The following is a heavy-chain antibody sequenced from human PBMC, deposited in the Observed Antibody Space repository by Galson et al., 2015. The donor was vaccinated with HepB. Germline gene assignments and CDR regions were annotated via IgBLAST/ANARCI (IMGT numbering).Heavy chain of an antibody. CDR3: AKEEGYGQADY. D-gene: IGHD2-15*01. J-gene: IGHJ4*02. CDR1: GFTLSSYG. V-gene: IGHV3-30*18. CDR2: VSYDGSNK. Sequence: SLRLSCAASGFTLSSYGMHWVRQAPGKGLEWVAVVSYDGSNKYYADSVKGRFTISRDNSKNTLYLQMNSLRAEDTAVYYCAKEEGYGQADYWGQGTLVTVSS.